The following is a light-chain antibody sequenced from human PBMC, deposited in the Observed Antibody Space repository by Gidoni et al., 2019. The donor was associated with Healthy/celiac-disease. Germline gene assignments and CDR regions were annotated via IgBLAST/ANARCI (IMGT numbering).Light chain of an antibody. V-gene: IGLV3-1*01. CDR1: TLGDKY. J-gene: IGLJ2*01. CDR2: QDS. CDR3: QAWDSSTVV. Sequence: SYDLTQPPSVSVSPGQTASITCPGDTLGDKYACWYQQKPGQSPVLVIYQDSKRPSGIPERFSGSNSGNTATLTISGTQAMDEADYYCQAWDSSTVVFGGGTKLTVL.